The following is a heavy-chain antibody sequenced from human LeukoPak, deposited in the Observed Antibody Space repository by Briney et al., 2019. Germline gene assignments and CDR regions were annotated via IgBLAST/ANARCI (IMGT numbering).Heavy chain of an antibody. Sequence: ETLSLTCTVSGGSISYYYWSWIRQSPGKGLEWVSAISGSGGSVHYADSVKGRFTISRDSSKNTLNLQMNSLRADDTALYYCAREQWLYGQGAFDIWGQGTVVTVSS. J-gene: IGHJ3*02. CDR1: GGSISYYY. CDR3: AREQWLYGQGAFDI. V-gene: IGHV3-23*01. CDR2: ISGSGGSV. D-gene: IGHD6-19*01.